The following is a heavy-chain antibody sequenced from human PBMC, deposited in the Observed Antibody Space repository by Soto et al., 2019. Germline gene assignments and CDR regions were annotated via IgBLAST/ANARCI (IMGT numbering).Heavy chain of an antibody. CDR1: GFTSGTAG. J-gene: IGHJ6*02. CDR2: IKSKTDGGTT. Sequence: LRLSCAASGFTSGTAGMGGAAKAPGKGLGWVGRIKSKTDGGTTDYAAPVKGRFTISRDDSKNTLYLQMNSLKTEDTAVYYCTTVGYSSSYRYYYGMDVWGQGTTVTVSS. D-gene: IGHD6-6*01. CDR3: TTVGYSSSYRYYYGMDV. V-gene: IGHV3-15*01.